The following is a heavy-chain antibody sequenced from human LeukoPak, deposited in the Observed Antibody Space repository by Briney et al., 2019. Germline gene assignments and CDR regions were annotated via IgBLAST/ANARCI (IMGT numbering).Heavy chain of an antibody. D-gene: IGHD3-9*01. CDR2: INPNSGGT. CDR3: ARGLAYYDILTGYYSS. Sequence: ASVKVSCKASGYTFTGYYMHWVRQAPGQGLEWMGWINPNSGGTNYAQKFQGRVTMTRDTSISTAYMELSRLRSDGTAVYYCARGLAYYDILTGYYSSWGQGTLVTVSS. CDR1: GYTFTGYY. J-gene: IGHJ4*02. V-gene: IGHV1-2*02.